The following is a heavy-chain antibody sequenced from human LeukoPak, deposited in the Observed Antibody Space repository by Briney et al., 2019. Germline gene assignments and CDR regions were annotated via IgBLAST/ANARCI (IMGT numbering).Heavy chain of an antibody. Sequence: GGSLRLSCAASGFTFSSYGMHWVRQAPGKGLEWVAVISYDGSNKYYADSVKGRFTISRDNSKNTLYLQMNSLRAEDTAVYYCAKDGGYCSSTSCYRLDYYYGMDVWGQGTTATVSS. CDR3: AKDGGYCSSTSCYRLDYYYGMDV. D-gene: IGHD2-2*01. CDR1: GFTFSSYG. V-gene: IGHV3-30*18. J-gene: IGHJ6*02. CDR2: ISYDGSNK.